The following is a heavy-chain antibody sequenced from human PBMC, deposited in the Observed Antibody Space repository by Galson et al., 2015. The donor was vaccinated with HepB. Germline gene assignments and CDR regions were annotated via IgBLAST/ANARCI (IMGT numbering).Heavy chain of an antibody. CDR2: IIPILGIA. CDR1: GGTFSSYA. Sequence: SVTVSCKASGGTFSSYAISWVRQAPGQGLEWMGRIIPILGIANYAQKFQGRVTITADKSTSTAYMELSSLRSEDTAAYYCARDLGNYYDSSGTRYFDYWGQGTLVTVSS. D-gene: IGHD3-22*01. V-gene: IGHV1-69*04. J-gene: IGHJ4*02. CDR3: ARDLGNYYDSSGTRYFDY.